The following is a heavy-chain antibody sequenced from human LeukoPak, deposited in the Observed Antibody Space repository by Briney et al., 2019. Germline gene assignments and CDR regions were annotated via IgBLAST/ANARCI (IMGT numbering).Heavy chain of an antibody. V-gene: IGHV1-46*01. D-gene: IGHD3-3*01. Sequence: ASVKVSCKASGYTFTSYYMHWVRQAPGQGLEWTGIINPSGGSTSYAQKFQGRVTMTRDMSTSTVYMELSSLRSEDTAVYYCARTSSDFWSGYHKNWFDPWGQGTLVTVSS. CDR1: GYTFTSYY. J-gene: IGHJ5*02. CDR3: ARTSSDFWSGYHKNWFDP. CDR2: INPSGGST.